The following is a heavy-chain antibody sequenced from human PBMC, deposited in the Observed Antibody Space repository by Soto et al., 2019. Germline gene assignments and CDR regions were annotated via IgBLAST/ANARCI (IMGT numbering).Heavy chain of an antibody. CDR1: GFTFSSYA. CDR2: ISYDGSNK. V-gene: IGHV3-30-3*01. J-gene: IGHJ4*02. Sequence: GGSLRLSCAASGFTFSSYAMHWVRQAPGKGLEWVAVISYDGSNKYYADSVKGRFTISRDNSKNTLYLQMNSLRAEDTAVYYCTGGSGSYRPFDYWGQGTLVTVSS. D-gene: IGHD3-10*01. CDR3: TGGSGSYRPFDY.